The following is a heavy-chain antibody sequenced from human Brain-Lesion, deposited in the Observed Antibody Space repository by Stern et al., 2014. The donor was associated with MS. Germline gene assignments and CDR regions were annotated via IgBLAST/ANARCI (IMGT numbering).Heavy chain of an antibody. Sequence: QVQLVQSGGGVVQPGRPLRLSCVASGFTFGSCAMPWVRQAPGKGLEWVGGVSYDGSNKYYADSVKGRFTISRDNSQNTLYMQMSSLRPEDTAVYYCAKDRQYLTYFFDHWGQGSLVTVSS. CDR3: AKDRQYLTYFFDH. D-gene: IGHD2/OR15-2a*01. J-gene: IGHJ5*02. V-gene: IGHV3-30*18. CDR1: GFTFGSCA. CDR2: VSYDGSNK.